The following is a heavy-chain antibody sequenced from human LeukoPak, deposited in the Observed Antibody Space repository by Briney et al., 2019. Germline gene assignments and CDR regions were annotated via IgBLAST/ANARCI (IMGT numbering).Heavy chain of an antibody. V-gene: IGHV5-51*01. CDR1: GYSFASYR. CDR3: ARSYVYTNPFDY. D-gene: IGHD5-18*01. CDR2: IYPSDSDT. Sequence: GESLKISCKGSGYSFASYRIGWVRQMPGKGLEWMGIIYPSDSDTRYSPSFQGQVTISADKSISTAYLQWSSLKASDTAMYYCARSYVYTNPFDYWGQGTLVTVSS. J-gene: IGHJ4*02.